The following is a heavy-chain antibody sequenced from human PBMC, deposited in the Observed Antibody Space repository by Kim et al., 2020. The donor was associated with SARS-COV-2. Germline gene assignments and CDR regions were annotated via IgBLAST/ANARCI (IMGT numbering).Heavy chain of an antibody. V-gene: IGHV1-69*13. CDR3: ARAGYSSSFFNYYFDY. D-gene: IGHD6-13*01. CDR1: GGTFSSYA. Sequence: SVKVSCKASGGTFSSYAISWVRQAPGQGLEWMGGIIPIFGTANYAQKFQGRVTITADESTSTAYMELSSLRSEDTAVYYCARAGYSSSFFNYYFDYWGQGTLVTVSS. J-gene: IGHJ4*02. CDR2: IIPIFGTA.